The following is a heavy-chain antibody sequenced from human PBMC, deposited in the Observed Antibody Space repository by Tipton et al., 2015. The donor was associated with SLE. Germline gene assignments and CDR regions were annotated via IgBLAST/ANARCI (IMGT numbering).Heavy chain of an antibody. CDR3: ARDSTPYSSEGAFDI. D-gene: IGHD6-25*01. V-gene: IGHV4-59*11. CDR1: GGSISSHY. Sequence: GLVKPSETLSLTCTVSGGSISSHYWSWIRQTPGKGLEWIAYIYYSGSTNYNPSLKSRVTISVDTSKNQFSLKLTSVTAADTAVYYCARDSTPYSSEGAFDIWGQGTMVTVSS. CDR2: IYYSGST. J-gene: IGHJ3*02.